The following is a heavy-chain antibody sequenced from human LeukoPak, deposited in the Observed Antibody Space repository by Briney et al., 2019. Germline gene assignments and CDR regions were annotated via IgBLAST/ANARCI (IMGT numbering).Heavy chain of an antibody. V-gene: IGHV3-23*01. CDR2: ISGSGGST. CDR3: AKDPILIGGSGSYYNEFLRPLDY. CDR1: GFTFSSYW. J-gene: IGHJ4*02. D-gene: IGHD3-10*01. Sequence: PGGSLRLSCAASGFTFSSYWMHWVRQAPGKGLEWVSAISGSGGSTYYADSVKGRFTISRDNSKNTLYLQMNSLRAEDTAVYYCAKDPILIGGSGSYYNEFLRPLDYWGQGTLVTVSS.